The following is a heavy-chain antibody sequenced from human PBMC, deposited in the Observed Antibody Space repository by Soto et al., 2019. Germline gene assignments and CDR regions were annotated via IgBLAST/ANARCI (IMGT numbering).Heavy chain of an antibody. Sequence: SVKVSCKASGGTLSSYTITWVRQAPGQGLEWMGRFIPILGIANYAQKFQGRVTITADKSTSTAYMELSSLRSEDTAVYYCARDAYSGYAWNFDYWGQGTLVTVSS. J-gene: IGHJ4*02. CDR3: ARDAYSGYAWNFDY. CDR1: GGTLSSYT. D-gene: IGHD5-12*01. V-gene: IGHV1-69*04. CDR2: FIPILGIA.